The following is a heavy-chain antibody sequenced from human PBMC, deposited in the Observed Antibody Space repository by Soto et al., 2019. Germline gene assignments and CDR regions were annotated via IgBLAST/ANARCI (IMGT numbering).Heavy chain of an antibody. V-gene: IGHV4-30-2*01. CDR1: GDSISSGGYS. CDR3: ARDSRSGYYLEY. CDR2: IYHSGGT. D-gene: IGHD3-22*01. J-gene: IGHJ4*02. Sequence: QLQLQESGSGLVKPSQTLSLTCDVSGDSISSGGYSWNWIRQPPGKGLEWSGYIYHSGGTDYNPSLKSRVTITSDSTTNKFSLNLNSVNAADTAVYYCARDSRSGYYLEYWGQGTLFTVSS.